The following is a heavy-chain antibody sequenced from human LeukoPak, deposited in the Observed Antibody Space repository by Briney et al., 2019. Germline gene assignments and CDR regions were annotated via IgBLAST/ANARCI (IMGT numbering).Heavy chain of an antibody. CDR2: IYYSGST. J-gene: IGHJ6*02. CDR3: ARGAYSSSWYLKYYYYYGMDV. Sequence: SETLSLTCTVSGGSISSYYWSWIRQPPGKGLGWIGYIYYSGSTNYNPSLKSRVTISVDTSKNQFPLKLSSVTAADTAVYYCARGAYSSSWYLKYYYYYGMDVWGQGTTVTVSS. D-gene: IGHD6-13*01. CDR1: GGSISSYY. V-gene: IGHV4-59*12.